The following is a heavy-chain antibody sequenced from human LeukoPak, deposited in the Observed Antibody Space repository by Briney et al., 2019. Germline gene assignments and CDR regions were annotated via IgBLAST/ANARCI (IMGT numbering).Heavy chain of an antibody. CDR2: IYYSGST. Sequence: SETLSLTCTVSGGSISSSNFYWGWIRQPPGKRLEWIGSIYYSGSTYYNPSLKSRVTISVNTSESQFSLKLTSVTAADTAVYYCARGLYYYGSGSHYFDYWGQGTLVTVSS. CDR3: ARGLYYYGSGSHYFDY. CDR1: GGSISSSNFY. J-gene: IGHJ4*02. D-gene: IGHD3-10*01. V-gene: IGHV4-39*01.